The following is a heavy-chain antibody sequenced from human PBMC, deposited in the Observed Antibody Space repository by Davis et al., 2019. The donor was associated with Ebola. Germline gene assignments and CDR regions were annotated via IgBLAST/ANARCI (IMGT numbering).Heavy chain of an antibody. V-gene: IGHV1-46*01. Sequence: AASVKVSCKASGGTFSSYAISWVRQAPGQGLEWMGIINPSGGSTSYAQKFQGRVTMTRDTSTSTVYMELSSLRSEDTAVYYCARDLFSAIVGATTIDYWGQGTLVTVSS. CDR2: INPSGGST. D-gene: IGHD1-26*01. CDR1: GGTFSSYA. CDR3: ARDLFSAIVGATTIDY. J-gene: IGHJ4*02.